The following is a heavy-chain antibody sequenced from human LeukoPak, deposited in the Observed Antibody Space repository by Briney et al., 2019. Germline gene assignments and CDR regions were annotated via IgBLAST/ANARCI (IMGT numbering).Heavy chain of an antibody. CDR1: GGSLSTYY. D-gene: IGHD5-24*01. J-gene: IGHJ4*02. CDR3: ARNRDGYNSFDY. CDR2: IYYSGSS. V-gene: IGHV4-59*12. Sequence: SETLSLTCTVSGGSLSTYYWSWTRQPPGKGLEWIGYIYYSGSSYYNPSLRSRVTILVDTSKNHFSLKLSSVTAADTAVYYCARNRDGYNSFDYWGQGTLVTVSS.